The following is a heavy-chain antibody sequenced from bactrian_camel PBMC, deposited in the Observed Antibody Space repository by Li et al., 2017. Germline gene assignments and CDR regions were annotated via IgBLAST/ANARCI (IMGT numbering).Heavy chain of an antibody. D-gene: IGHD2*01. J-gene: IGHJ6*01. Sequence: VQLVESGGGSVQAGGSLKLSCVVSGNAESRGCMAWFRQVPGKEREGVAGIYADSRSTYYDDSVKGRFAISQGDTKNTVYLQMNSLQPEDSATYYCAATWLRVRPVVVTATPAVTYVTLVTGARGPRSPSP. CDR2: IYADSRST. CDR3: AATWLRVRPVVVTATPAVTYVTLVT. CDR1: GNAESRGC. V-gene: IGHV3S1*01.